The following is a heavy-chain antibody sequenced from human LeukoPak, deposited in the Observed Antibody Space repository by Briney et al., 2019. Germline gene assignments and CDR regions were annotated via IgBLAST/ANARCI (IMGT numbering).Heavy chain of an antibody. CDR1: GYTFTGYY. Sequence: ASVKVSCKASGYTFTGYYMHWVRQAPGHGLEWMGRINPNSGGTNYAQKFQGRVTMTRDTSISTAYMELSRLRSDDTAVYYCAREIRYFDCLQPGDIDYWGQGTLVTVSS. CDR2: INPNSGGT. V-gene: IGHV1-2*06. CDR3: AREIRYFDCLQPGDIDY. J-gene: IGHJ4*02. D-gene: IGHD3-9*01.